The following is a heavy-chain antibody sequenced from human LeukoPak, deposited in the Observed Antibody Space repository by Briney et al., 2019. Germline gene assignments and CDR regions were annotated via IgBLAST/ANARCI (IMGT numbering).Heavy chain of an antibody. J-gene: IGHJ4*02. CDR3: ARDEFAEVPAAMGVDY. V-gene: IGHV1-18*01. D-gene: IGHD2-2*01. CDR1: GYTFTSYG. Sequence: ASVKVSCKASGYTFTSYGISWVRQAPGQGLEWMGWISAYNGNTNYAQKLQGRVTMTTDTSTSTAYMELRSLRSDDTAVYYCARDEFAEVPAAMGVDYWGQGTLVTVSS. CDR2: ISAYNGNT.